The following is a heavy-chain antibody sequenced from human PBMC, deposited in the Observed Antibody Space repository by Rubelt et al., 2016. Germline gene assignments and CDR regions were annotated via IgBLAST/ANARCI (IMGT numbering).Heavy chain of an antibody. CDR2: ISGSGGST. V-gene: IGHV3-23*01. J-gene: IGHJ4*02. Sequence: EVQLLESGGGLVQPGGSLRLSCAASGFTFSSYAMSWVRQAPGKGLEWVSAISGSGGSTYYADSVKGRFNISRDNSKNPLYLQMNSRRAEDTAVYYCAKVPIRTVTSTFDYWGQGTLVTVSS. CDR3: AKVPIRTVTSTFDY. D-gene: IGHD4-17*01. CDR1: GFTFSSYA.